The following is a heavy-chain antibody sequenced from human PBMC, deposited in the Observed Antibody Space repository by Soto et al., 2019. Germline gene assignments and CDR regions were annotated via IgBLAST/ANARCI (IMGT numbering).Heavy chain of an antibody. Sequence: ASVKVSCKASGYTFTNYYMHWVRQAPGQGLEWMGIIYPSSGRASYAQKFQGRVTMTTDTSTTTVYMELSSLSSEDTAVYYCARMYCGGDCLAMIQKRYYHYGLDVWGQGTTVTVSS. CDR1: GYTFTNYY. J-gene: IGHJ6*02. CDR3: ARMYCGGDCLAMIQKRYYHYGLDV. D-gene: IGHD2-21*02. V-gene: IGHV1-46*01. CDR2: IYPSSGRA.